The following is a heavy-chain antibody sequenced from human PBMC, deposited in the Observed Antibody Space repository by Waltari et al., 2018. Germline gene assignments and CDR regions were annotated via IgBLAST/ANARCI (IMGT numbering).Heavy chain of an antibody. V-gene: IGHV6-1*01. CDR3: AREPSNSLIAFDI. J-gene: IGHJ3*02. D-gene: IGHD7-27*01. CDR2: TYYRSKWFN. CDR1: GDSVFSNSAA. Sequence: QVQLQQSGPGLVKPSQTLSLTCAISGDSVFSNSAAWNWIRQSPSSGLEWLGRTYYRSKWFNDYSVYVRSRITINPDTSKNQFSLQLNSVTPEDTAVYYCAREPSNSLIAFDIWGQGTLVTVSS.